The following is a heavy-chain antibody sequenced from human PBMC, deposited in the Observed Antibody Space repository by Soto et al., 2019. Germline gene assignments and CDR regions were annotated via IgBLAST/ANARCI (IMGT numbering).Heavy chain of an antibody. Sequence: QVQLVQSGAEVKKPGASVKVSCKASGYSFTTFDINWLRLAPGQGLEWMGWMNGNRDNTGCAQKFQGRLTMTKDISHTTAYMELSRLTSEDTAVCYCARRTVARWFFDLWGRGTLVTVSS. D-gene: IGHD4-4*01. V-gene: IGHV1-8*01. CDR2: MNGNRDNT. J-gene: IGHJ2*01. CDR3: ARRTVARWFFDL. CDR1: GYSFTTFD.